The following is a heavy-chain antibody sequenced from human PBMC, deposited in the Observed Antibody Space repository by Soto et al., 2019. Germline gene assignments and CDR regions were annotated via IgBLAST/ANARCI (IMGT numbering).Heavy chain of an antibody. J-gene: IGHJ5*02. V-gene: IGHV3-23*01. D-gene: IGHD2-15*01. CDR1: GFTFSNYA. Sequence: GGSLRLSCAASGFTFSNYAMNWVRQAPGKGLEWVSGINGSGDNSYYADSVKGRFTISRDNSKNTLYLQMNSLRAEDTAVYYCAKGLFAARVNWFDPWGQGSQVTVSS. CDR3: AKGLFAARVNWFDP. CDR2: INGSGDNS.